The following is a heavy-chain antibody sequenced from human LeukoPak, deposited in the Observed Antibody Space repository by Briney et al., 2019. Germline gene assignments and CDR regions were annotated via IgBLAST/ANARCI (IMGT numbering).Heavy chain of an antibody. V-gene: IGHV1-8*01. CDR1: GYTFTSSD. J-gene: IGHJ6*03. CDR3: ARRYRSSIYYYMDV. Sequence: GASVKVSCKASGYTFTSSDINWVRQATGQGLEWMGWMNPNSGNTGYVQKFQGRVAMTSNTSISTAYMELSRLRSDDTAVYYCARRYRSSIYYYMDVWGKGTTVTVSS. CDR2: MNPNSGNT. D-gene: IGHD6-6*01.